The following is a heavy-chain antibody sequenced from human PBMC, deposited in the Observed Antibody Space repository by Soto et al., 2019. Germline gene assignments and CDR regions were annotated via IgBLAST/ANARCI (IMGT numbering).Heavy chain of an antibody. J-gene: IGHJ6*02. D-gene: IGHD3-9*01. V-gene: IGHV1-69*13. CDR3: ASPYYDILTGYYRNYGMDV. CDR2: IIPIFGTA. Sequence: GPPVKVSCKASGGTFSSYAISWVRQAPGQGLEWMGGIIPIFGTANYAQKFQGRVTITADESTSTAYMELSSLRSEDTAVYYCASPYYDILTGYYRNYGMDVWGQGTTVTVSS. CDR1: GGTFSSYA.